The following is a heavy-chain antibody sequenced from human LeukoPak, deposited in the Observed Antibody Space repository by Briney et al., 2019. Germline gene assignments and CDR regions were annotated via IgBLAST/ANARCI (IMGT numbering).Heavy chain of an antibody. Sequence: GGSLRLSCAASGFTFSSYGMHWVRQAPGKGLEWVAVIWYDGSNKYYADSVKGRFTISRDNSKNTLYLQMNSLRAEDTAVYYCAGDYDSSGYFDYWGQGTLVTVSS. V-gene: IGHV3-33*01. D-gene: IGHD3-22*01. J-gene: IGHJ4*02. CDR3: AGDYDSSGYFDY. CDR1: GFTFSSYG. CDR2: IWYDGSNK.